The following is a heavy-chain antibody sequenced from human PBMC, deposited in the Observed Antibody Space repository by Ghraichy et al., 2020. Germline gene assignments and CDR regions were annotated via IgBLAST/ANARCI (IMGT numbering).Heavy chain of an antibody. V-gene: IGHV3-23*01. CDR3: AKEVGDAAAGHPFDY. CDR2: ISGSGGRT. CDR1: GLTFTNYA. Sequence: GGPLRLSCAASGLTFTNYAMSWVRQAPGKGLEWVSTISGSGGRTYYADSVKGRFTISRDNSKNTLHLQMNSLRAEDTAVYYCAKEVGDAAAGHPFDYWGQGTLVTVSS. D-gene: IGHD6-13*01. J-gene: IGHJ4*02.